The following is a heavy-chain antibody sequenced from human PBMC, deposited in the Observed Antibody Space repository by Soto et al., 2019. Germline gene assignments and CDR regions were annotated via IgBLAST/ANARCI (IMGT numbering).Heavy chain of an antibody. D-gene: IGHD3-3*01. CDR3: ATDYYHFWSGYSGYFDY. Sequence: QVHLDQWGAGLLKPSETLSLTCAVYGGSFTGYYWSWIRQPPGKGLEWIGEINHRGATNYNQSLKSRIAIPVDTSKNQFSLKLTSVTAADTAMYYCATDYYHFWSGYSGYFDYWGQGILVTVSS. J-gene: IGHJ4*02. CDR1: GGSFTGYY. V-gene: IGHV4-34*01. CDR2: INHRGAT.